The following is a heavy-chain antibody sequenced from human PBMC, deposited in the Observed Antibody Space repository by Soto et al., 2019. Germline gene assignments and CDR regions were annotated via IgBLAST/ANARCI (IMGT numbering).Heavy chain of an antibody. Sequence: QVHLVQSGAEVKKPGASVKVSCKGSGYDCTTYGITWARQAPGQGLEWMAWISAHNGNTDYAQKLQGRVTVTRDTSTSTAYMELRGLRSDETAVYYCARGRYVDYWGQGALGTVSS. D-gene: IGHD1-1*01. V-gene: IGHV1-18*01. J-gene: IGHJ4*02. CDR1: GYDCTTYG. CDR2: ISAHNGNT. CDR3: ARGRYVDY.